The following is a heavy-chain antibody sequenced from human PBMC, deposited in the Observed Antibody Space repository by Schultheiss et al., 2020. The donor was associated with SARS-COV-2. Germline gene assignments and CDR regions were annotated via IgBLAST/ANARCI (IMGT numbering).Heavy chain of an antibody. D-gene: IGHD3-10*01. CDR2: INHGEAT. CDR3: ARDAPYGSGSRLYNWFDP. J-gene: IGHJ5*02. Sequence: SGPTLVKPTQTLTLTCTFSGFSLSTSGVGVGWIRQPPGKGLEWIGEINHGEATNYNPSLKSRVTISVDTSKNQFSLKLSSVTAADTAVYYCARDAPYGSGSRLYNWFDPWGQGTLVTVSS. V-gene: IGHV4-31*03. CDR1: GFSLSTSGVG.